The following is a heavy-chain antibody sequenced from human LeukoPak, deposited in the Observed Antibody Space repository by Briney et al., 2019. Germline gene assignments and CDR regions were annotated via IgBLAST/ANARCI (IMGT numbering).Heavy chain of an antibody. J-gene: IGHJ1*01. V-gene: IGHV3-7*04. CDR2: IKQDGSEK. CDR1: GFTFSSYW. D-gene: IGHD6-6*01. CDR3: ARVPIIAARPRYFQH. Sequence: GGSLRLSCAVSGFTFSSYWMSWVRQAPGKGLEWVANIKQDGSEKYYVDSVKGRFTISRDNAKNSLYLQMNSLRAEDTAVFYCARVPIIAARPRYFQHWGQGTLVTVSS.